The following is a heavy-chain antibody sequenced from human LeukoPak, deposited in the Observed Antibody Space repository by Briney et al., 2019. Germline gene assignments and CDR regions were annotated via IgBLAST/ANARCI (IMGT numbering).Heavy chain of an antibody. J-gene: IGHJ4*02. V-gene: IGHV3-23*01. Sequence: AGGSLRLSCAASGFTFSTFAMIWVRQPPGKGLEWVSSIIPSGGETHYADSVRGRFTISRDNSKSILSLQMNSLRAEDTAIYYCATYRQVLLPFESWGQGTLVTVSS. CDR2: IIPSGGET. CDR1: GFTFSTFA. CDR3: ATYRQVLLPFES. D-gene: IGHD5-18*01.